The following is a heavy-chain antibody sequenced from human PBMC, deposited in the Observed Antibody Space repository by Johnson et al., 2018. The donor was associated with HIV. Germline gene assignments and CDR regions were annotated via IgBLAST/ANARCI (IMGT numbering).Heavy chain of an antibody. D-gene: IGHD2-21*01. CDR1: GFTFSSYG. V-gene: IGHV3-7*03. CDR2: IKQDGSEK. Sequence: VQLVESGGGVVQPGRSLRLSCAASGFTFSSYGMHWVRQAPGKGLEWVANIKQDGSEKYYVDSVKGRFTISRDNAKNSLYLQMNSLRAEDTAVYYCARERQAVVAVDIWGQGTMVTVSS. J-gene: IGHJ3*02. CDR3: ARERQAVVAVDI.